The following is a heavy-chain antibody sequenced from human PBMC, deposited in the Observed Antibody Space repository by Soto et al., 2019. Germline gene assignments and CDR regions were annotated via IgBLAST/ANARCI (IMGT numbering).Heavy chain of an antibody. CDR2: ITPNSGDT. Sequence: ASLKVSCKTSGYIFAGYFIHWVRQTPGQGLQWMGRITPNSGDTKYGQTFQGRVTITADESTSTAYMELSSLRSEDTAVYYCARRAARPHYGMDVWGQGTTVTVSS. D-gene: IGHD6-6*01. CDR1: GYIFAGYF. J-gene: IGHJ6*02. V-gene: IGHV1-2*06. CDR3: ARRAARPHYGMDV.